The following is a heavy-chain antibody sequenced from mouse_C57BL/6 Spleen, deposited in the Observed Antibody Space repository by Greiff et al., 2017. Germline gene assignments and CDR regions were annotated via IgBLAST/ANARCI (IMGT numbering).Heavy chain of an antibody. CDR1: GYAFSSSW. J-gene: IGHJ2*01. D-gene: IGHD1-1*02. CDR2: IYPGDGDT. V-gene: IGHV1-82*01. Sequence: VQLQQSGPELVKPGASVKISCKASGYAFSSSWMNWVKQRPGKGLEWIGRIYPGDGDTNYNGKFKGKATLTADKSSSTAYMRLSSLTSEDSAVYFCARVDYDFDYWGQGTTRTVSS. CDR3: ARVDYDFDY.